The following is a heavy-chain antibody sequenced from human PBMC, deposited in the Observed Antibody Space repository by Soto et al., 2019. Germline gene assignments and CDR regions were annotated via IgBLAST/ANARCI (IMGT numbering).Heavy chain of an antibody. D-gene: IGHD6-13*01. J-gene: IGHJ4*02. V-gene: IGHV3-23*01. Sequence: EVQLLESGGGLVQPGGSLSLSCAASGFTFSSCAMSWVRRAPGMGLEWDSVISGSGGSTSYANSVKGRFTISRDNFKNPLYLQMNSLRAEDTAVYYCAKGTVGSTLQPYYFDYWGQGTLVTVSS. CDR2: ISGSGGST. CDR1: GFTFSSCA. CDR3: AKGTVGSTLQPYYFDY.